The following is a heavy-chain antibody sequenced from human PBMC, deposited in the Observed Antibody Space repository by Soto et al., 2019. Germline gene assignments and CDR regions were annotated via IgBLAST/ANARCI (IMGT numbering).Heavy chain of an antibody. CDR1: GASIGSGDYY. CDR2: IYYSGGT. D-gene: IGHD3-22*01. J-gene: IGHJ5*02. CDR3: ASIYDSSGYYYGNNWFDP. V-gene: IGHV4-31*02. Sequence: SETLSLTCTVSGASIGSGDYYWSWIRQHPGKRLEWIGYIYYSGGTYYNPSLKSRVTISVDTSKNQFSLELSSVTAADTAVYYCASIYDSSGYYYGNNWFDPWGQGTLVT.